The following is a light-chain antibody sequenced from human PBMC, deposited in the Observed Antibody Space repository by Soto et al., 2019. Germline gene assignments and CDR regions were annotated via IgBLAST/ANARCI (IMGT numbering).Light chain of an antibody. V-gene: IGLV1-40*01. CDR1: SSNIGAGYD. J-gene: IGLJ1*01. CDR2: GNS. CDR3: QSSDSSLNV. Sequence: QSVLTQPPSVSGAPGQRVTTSCTGSSSNIGAGYDVHWYQQLPGTAPKLLIYGNSNRPSGVPDRFSGSKSGTSASLAITGLQAEDEADYYCQSSDSSLNVFGTGTKSPS.